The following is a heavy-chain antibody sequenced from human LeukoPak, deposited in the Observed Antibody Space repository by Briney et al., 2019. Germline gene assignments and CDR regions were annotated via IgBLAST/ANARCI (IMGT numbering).Heavy chain of an antibody. D-gene: IGHD3-3*01. V-gene: IGHV1-8*01. CDR3: ARSLRYYDFWSGYYNPDPFDY. J-gene: IGHJ4*02. CDR1: GYTFTSYD. Sequence: ASVKVSCKASGYTFTSYDINWVRQATGQGLEWVGWMNPNSGNTGYAQKFQGRVTMTRNTSISTAYMELSSLRSEDTAVYYCARSLRYYDFWSGYYNPDPFDYWGQGTLVTVSS. CDR2: MNPNSGNT.